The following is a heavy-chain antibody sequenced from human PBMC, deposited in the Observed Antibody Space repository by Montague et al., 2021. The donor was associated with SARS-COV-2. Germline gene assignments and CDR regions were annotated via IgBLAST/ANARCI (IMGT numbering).Heavy chain of an antibody. Sequence: TLSLTCTVSGGSISSGGYYWSWIRQHPGKGLEWIGYIYYSGSTYYNPSLKSRVTKSVDTSKNQFSLKMSSVTAADTAVYYCARSPEPMIILIITSLNWYFDLWGRGTLVTVSS. CDR3: ARSPEPMIILIITSLNWYFDL. CDR2: IYYSGST. V-gene: IGHV4-31*03. D-gene: IGHD3-22*01. J-gene: IGHJ2*01. CDR1: GGSISSGGYY.